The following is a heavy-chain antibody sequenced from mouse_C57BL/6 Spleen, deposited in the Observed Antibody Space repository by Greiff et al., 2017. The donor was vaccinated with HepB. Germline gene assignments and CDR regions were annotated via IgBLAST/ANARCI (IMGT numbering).Heavy chain of an antibody. CDR1: GYTFTSYW. Sequence: VQLQQPGAELVMPGASVKLSCKASGYTFTSYWMHWVKQRPGQGLEWIGEIDPSDSYTNYNQKFKGKSTLAVDKSSSTAYMQLSSLTSEGSAVYYCARGGDYGLYWGQGTTLTVSS. CDR3: ARGGDYGLY. D-gene: IGHD1-2*01. CDR2: IDPSDSYT. J-gene: IGHJ2*01. V-gene: IGHV1-69*01.